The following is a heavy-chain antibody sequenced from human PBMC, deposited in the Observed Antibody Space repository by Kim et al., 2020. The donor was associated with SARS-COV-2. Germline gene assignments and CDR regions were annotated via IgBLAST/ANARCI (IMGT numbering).Heavy chain of an antibody. D-gene: IGHD3-10*01. CDR1: GFTFSSHT. Sequence: GGSLRLSCAASGFTFSSHTMTWVRQAPGKGLEWVSTISDTGDTTYYADPVKGRFTISRDNSKNTLYLQMNSLRAEDTAIYYCAGYFYGWGSYYRSIDYWGQGTLVTVSS. J-gene: IGHJ4*02. CDR2: ISDTGDTT. CDR3: AGYFYGWGSYYRSIDY. V-gene: IGHV3-23*01.